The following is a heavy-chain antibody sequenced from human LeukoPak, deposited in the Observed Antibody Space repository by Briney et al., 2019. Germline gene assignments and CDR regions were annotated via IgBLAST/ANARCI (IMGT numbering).Heavy chain of an antibody. D-gene: IGHD1-26*01. CDR3: ARDGRPLDY. J-gene: IGHJ4*02. CDR2: IKQDGSEK. CDR1: GFTLSSYG. Sequence: PGGSLRLSCAASGFTLSSYGMHWVRQAPGKGLEWVANIKQDGSEKYYVDSVKGRFTISRDNAKNSLFLQMNSLRAEDTAVYYCARDGRPLDYWGQGTLVTVSS. V-gene: IGHV3-7*01.